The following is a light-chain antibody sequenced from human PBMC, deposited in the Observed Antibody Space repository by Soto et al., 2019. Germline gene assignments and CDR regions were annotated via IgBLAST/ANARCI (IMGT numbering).Light chain of an antibody. CDR1: SSDVGGYNY. Sequence: QSALTQPPSASGSPGQSVTISCTGTSSDVGGYNYVSWYQQHPGKAPKLMIYEVSKRPSGVPDRFSGSKSGNTASLTVSGLQAEDEADYYCISYAGSNNNVVLGGGTKLTVL. J-gene: IGLJ2*01. CDR2: EVS. CDR3: ISYAGSNNNVV. V-gene: IGLV2-8*01.